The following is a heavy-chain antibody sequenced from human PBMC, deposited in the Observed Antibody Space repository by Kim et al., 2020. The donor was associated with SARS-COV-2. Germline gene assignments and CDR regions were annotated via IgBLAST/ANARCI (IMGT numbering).Heavy chain of an antibody. D-gene: IGHD6-13*01. CDR3: ARVLAYSSSWTGGWFDP. Sequence: VKGRFTISRDNAKNSLYLQMNSLRAEDTAVYYCARVLAYSSSWTGGWFDPWGQGTLVTVSS. V-gene: IGHV3-21*01. J-gene: IGHJ5*02.